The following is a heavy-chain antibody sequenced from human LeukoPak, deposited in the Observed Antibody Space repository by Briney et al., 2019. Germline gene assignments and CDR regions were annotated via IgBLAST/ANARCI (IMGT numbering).Heavy chain of an antibody. CDR1: GYTFTSYY. J-gene: IGHJ6*02. Sequence: ASVKVSCKASGYTFTSYYMHWVRQAPGQGLEWMGIINPSGGSTSYAQKFQGRVTMTRDTSTSTVYMELSSLRSEDTAVYYCARDMVRVVSPILRNYYYYYGMDVWGQGTTVTVSS. D-gene: IGHD3-10*01. CDR2: INPSGGST. CDR3: ARDMVRVVSPILRNYYYYYGMDV. V-gene: IGHV1-46*01.